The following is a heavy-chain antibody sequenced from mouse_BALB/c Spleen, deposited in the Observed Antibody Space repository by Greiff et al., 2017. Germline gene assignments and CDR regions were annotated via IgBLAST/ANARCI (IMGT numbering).Heavy chain of an antibody. CDR2: INPSSGYT. CDR3: ARGPWDGGFAY. D-gene: IGHD4-1*01. J-gene: IGHJ3*01. V-gene: IGHV1-4*01. Sequence: VKLMESGAELARPGASVKMSCKASGYTFTSYTMHWVKQRPGQGLEWIGYINPSSGYTNYNQKFKDKATLTADKSSSTAYMQLSSLTSEDSAVYYCARGPWDGGFAYWGQGTLVTVSA. CDR1: GYTFTSYT.